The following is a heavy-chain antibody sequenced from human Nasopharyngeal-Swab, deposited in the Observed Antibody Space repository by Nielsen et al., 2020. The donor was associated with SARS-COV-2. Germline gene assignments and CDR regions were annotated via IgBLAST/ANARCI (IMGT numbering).Heavy chain of an antibody. CDR2: INPNSGGT. Sequence: ASVKVSCKASGYTFTGYYMHWVRQAPGQGLEWMGWINPNSGGTNYAQKFQGWVTMTRDTSISTAYMELSRLRSDDTAVYYCARGAVQLEPLPYYYYMDVWGKGTTVTVSS. CDR1: GYTFTGYY. CDR3: ARGAVQLEPLPYYYYMDV. J-gene: IGHJ6*03. V-gene: IGHV1-2*04. D-gene: IGHD1-1*01.